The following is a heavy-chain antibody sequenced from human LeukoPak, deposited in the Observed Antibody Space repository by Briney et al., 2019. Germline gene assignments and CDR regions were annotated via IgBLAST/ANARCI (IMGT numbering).Heavy chain of an antibody. Sequence: PGGSLRLSCAASGFTFSSYAMHWVRQAPGKGLEWVAVISYDGSNKYYADSVKGRFTISRDNAKNTLYLQMNSLRAEDTAVYYCARAFDSSGYYPDYWGQGTLVTVSS. CDR3: ARAFDSSGYYPDY. V-gene: IGHV3-30-3*01. CDR2: ISYDGSNK. CDR1: GFTFSSYA. J-gene: IGHJ4*02. D-gene: IGHD3-22*01.